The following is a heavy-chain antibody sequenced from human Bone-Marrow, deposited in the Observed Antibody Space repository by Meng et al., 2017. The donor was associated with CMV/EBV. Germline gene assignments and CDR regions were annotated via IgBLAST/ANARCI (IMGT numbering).Heavy chain of an antibody. D-gene: IGHD2-2*02. V-gene: IGHV3-74*01. CDR3: AKDSLWQLLYAEYFQH. Sequence: GGSLRLSCAASGFTFSSYWMHWVRQAPGKGLVWVSRINSDGSSTSYADSVKGRFTISRDNAKNTLYLQMNSLRAEDTAVYYCAKDSLWQLLYAEYFQHWGQGTLVTVSS. CDR2: INSDGSST. CDR1: GFTFSSYW. J-gene: IGHJ1*01.